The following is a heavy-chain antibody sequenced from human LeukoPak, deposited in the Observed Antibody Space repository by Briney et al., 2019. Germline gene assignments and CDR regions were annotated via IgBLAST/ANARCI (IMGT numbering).Heavy chain of an antibody. CDR1: GGSISSSSYY. Sequence: SETLSRTCTVSGGSISSSSYYWRWIRQPPGKGLEWIGSIYYSGSTYYNPSLKSRVTISVDTSKNQFSLKLSSVTAADTAVYYCARLDSSGYITSYWGQGTLVTVSS. V-gene: IGHV4-39*01. CDR2: IYYSGST. D-gene: IGHD3-22*01. J-gene: IGHJ4*02. CDR3: ARLDSSGYITSY.